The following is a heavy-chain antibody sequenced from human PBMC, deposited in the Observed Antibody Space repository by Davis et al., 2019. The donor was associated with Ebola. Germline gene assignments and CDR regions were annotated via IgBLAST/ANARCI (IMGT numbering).Heavy chain of an antibody. D-gene: IGHD3-22*01. CDR1: GGPISRGGSY. V-gene: IGHV4-31*03. CDR2: IYYSGST. CDR3: ARDLRYDSSGYDYYFYMDV. Sequence: PSETLSLTCTVSGGPISRGGSYWTWIRQHPGKGLEWIGYIYYSGSTYYKPSLKSRVTISLDTSKNQFSLNLYSVTAADTAAYYCARDLRYDSSGYDYYFYMDVWGKGTTVTVSS. J-gene: IGHJ6*03.